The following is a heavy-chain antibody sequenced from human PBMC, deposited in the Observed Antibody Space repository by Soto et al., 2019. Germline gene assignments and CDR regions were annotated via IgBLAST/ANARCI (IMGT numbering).Heavy chain of an antibody. Sequence: GVSLRLSCAASGFTFSSFAMSWVRQAPGKGLEWVSAITSSGGNTYYADSVKGRFTISRDNSKNTVYLQMNSLRDEDTAVYYCAKGVTVISGPLWGQGTLVTVSS. CDR2: ITSSGGNT. CDR1: GFTFSSFA. D-gene: IGHD2-15*01. V-gene: IGHV3-23*01. CDR3: AKGVTVISGPL. J-gene: IGHJ4*02.